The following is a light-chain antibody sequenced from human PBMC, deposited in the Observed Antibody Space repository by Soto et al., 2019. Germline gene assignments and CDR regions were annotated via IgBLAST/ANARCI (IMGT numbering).Light chain of an antibody. V-gene: IGKV3-20*01. J-gene: IGKJ2*01. CDR1: QSVSSSY. CDR2: GAS. CDR3: QQYSSSPNT. Sequence: EIVLTQSPGTLSLSPGDRATLSCRASQSVSSSYLAWYQQKPGQAPRLLIYGASSRATGIPDRFSGRGSGTDFTLTISRQEPEDFAVYYIQQYSSSPNTFGQGTKLEIK.